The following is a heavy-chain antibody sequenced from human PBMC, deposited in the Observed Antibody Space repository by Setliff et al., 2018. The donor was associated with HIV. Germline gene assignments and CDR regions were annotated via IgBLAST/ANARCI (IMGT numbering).Heavy chain of an antibody. CDR3: ARARTDYYDRGRRSHYYIDV. V-gene: IGHV1-3*03. Sequence: ASVKVSCKASGYTFTSYAMHWVRQAPGQRLEWMGWINAGNGNTKYSQEFQGRVTITRDTSASTAYMELSSLRSEDMAVYYCARARTDYYDRGRRSHYYIDVWARGATVTVSS. D-gene: IGHD3-22*01. J-gene: IGHJ6*03. CDR2: INAGNGNT. CDR1: GYTFTSYA.